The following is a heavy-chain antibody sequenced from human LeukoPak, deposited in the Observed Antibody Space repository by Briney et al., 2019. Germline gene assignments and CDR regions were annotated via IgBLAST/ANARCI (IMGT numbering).Heavy chain of an antibody. V-gene: IGHV4-34*01. CDR1: GGSISSYY. Sequence: PSETLSLTCTVSGGSISSYYWSWIRQPPGKWLEWIGEINHSGSTNYNPSLKSRVTISVDTSKNQFSLKLSSVTAADTAVYYCARHGGPFDYWGQGTLVTVSS. CDR3: ARHGGPFDY. D-gene: IGHD4-23*01. CDR2: INHSGST. J-gene: IGHJ4*02.